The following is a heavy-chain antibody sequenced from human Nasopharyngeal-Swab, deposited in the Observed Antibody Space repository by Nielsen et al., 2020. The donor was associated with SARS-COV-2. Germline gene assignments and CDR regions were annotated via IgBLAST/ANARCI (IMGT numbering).Heavy chain of an antibody. J-gene: IGHJ4*02. V-gene: IGHV4-4*02. CDR3: ARCSGWDRRNDY. CDR2: IYHSGST. Sequence: WIRQHPGKGLEWIGEIYHSGSTNYNPSLKSRVTISVDRSKNQFSLKLSSVTAADTAVYYCARCSGWDRRNDYWGQGTLVTVSS. D-gene: IGHD6-19*01.